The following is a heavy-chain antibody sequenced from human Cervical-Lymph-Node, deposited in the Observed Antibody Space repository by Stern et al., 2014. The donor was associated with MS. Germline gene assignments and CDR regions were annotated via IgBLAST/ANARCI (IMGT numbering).Heavy chain of an antibody. CDR1: GFTFSSFA. V-gene: IGHV3-23*04. CDR3: GKDLHYWSADS. CDR2: SGSDGGA. J-gene: IGHJ4*02. Sequence: EVQLVESGGGLVQPGGSLRVSCEGSGFTFSSFAMTWIRQAPGKGLEWVSGSGSDGGAHYAESVRGRFTVARDNSRNTLYLQMDRLRVEDTAVYYCGKDLHYWSADSWGQGTLVTVSS. D-gene: IGHD1-1*01.